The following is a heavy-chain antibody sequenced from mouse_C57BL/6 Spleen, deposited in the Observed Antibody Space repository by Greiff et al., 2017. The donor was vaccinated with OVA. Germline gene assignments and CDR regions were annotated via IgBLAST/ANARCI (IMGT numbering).Heavy chain of an antibody. CDR1: GYTFTSYW. V-gene: IGHV1-69*01. CDR2: IDPSDSYT. J-gene: IGHJ1*03. Sequence: QVQLQQPGTELVKPGASVKLSCKASGYTFTSYWMHWVKQRPGQGLEWIGEIDPSDSYTNYNQKFKGKSTLTVDKSSSTAYMQLSSLTSEDSAVYYCARRGLYYGSRDWYFDVWGTGTTVTVSS. D-gene: IGHD1-1*01. CDR3: ARRGLYYGSRDWYFDV.